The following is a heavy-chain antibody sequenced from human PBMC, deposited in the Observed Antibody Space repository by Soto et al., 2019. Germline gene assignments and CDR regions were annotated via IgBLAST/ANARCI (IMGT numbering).Heavy chain of an antibody. D-gene: IGHD3-3*01. CDR3: ARLGRIFGVGENWFDP. V-gene: IGHV4-39*01. J-gene: IGHJ5*02. CDR2: IYYSGST. CDR1: GGSISSSSYY. Sequence: SETLSLTCTVSGGSISSSSYYWGWIRQPPGKGLEWIGSIYYSGSTYYNPSLKSRVTISVDTSKNQFSLKLSSVTAADTAVYYCARLGRIFGVGENWFDPWGQGTLVTVSS.